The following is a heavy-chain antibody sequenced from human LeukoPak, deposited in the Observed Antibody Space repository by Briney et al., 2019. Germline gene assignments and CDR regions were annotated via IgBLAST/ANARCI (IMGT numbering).Heavy chain of an antibody. D-gene: IGHD3-3*01. Sequence: SQTLSLTCVVSGDSISSGAYSWSWIRQHPGKGLEWIGYIYYSGSTYYNPSLKSRVTISVDTSKNQFSLKLSSVTAADTAVYYCARDRLTIFGVAHAFDIWGQGTMVTVSS. CDR2: IYYSGST. CDR1: GDSISSGAYS. V-gene: IGHV4-31*11. CDR3: ARDRLTIFGVAHAFDI. J-gene: IGHJ3*02.